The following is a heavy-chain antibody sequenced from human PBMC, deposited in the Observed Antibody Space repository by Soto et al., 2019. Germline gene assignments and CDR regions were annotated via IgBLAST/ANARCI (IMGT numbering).Heavy chain of an antibody. V-gene: IGHV3-11*01. Sequence: PVGSLRLSCASSGFMFSDKYMTWIRQAPGKGLEFISYISRSGTAIYYADSVKGRFTISRDNGKNSPYLQMNDLRADDTAVYFCAGHFDPVPRSAFDIWGQGTVVTVSS. CDR3: AGHFDPVPRSAFDI. J-gene: IGHJ3*02. D-gene: IGHD3-9*01. CDR2: ISRSGTAI. CDR1: GFMFSDKY.